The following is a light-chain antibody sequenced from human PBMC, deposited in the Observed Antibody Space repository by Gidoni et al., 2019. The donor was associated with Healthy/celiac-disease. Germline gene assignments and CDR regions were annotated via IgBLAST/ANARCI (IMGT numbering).Light chain of an antibody. Sequence: EIVLTQSPGTLSFSPGERATLSCRASQSVSSSYLAWYQQKPGQAPRILIYGASSRATGIPDRFSGSGSGTDFTLTISRLEPEDFAVYYCQQYGSSPLTFGGXTKVEIK. CDR3: QQYGSSPLT. J-gene: IGKJ4*01. CDR2: GAS. CDR1: QSVSSSY. V-gene: IGKV3-20*01.